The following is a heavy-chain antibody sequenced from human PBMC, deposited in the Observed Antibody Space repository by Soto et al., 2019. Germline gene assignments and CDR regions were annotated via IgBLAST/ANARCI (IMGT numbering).Heavy chain of an antibody. J-gene: IGHJ4*02. Sequence: SETLSLTCVDSNFSISRGYYWGWIRQSPGKGLEWIASIYRSGTTSYNPSLKSRVTISVDPSKNQLPLMLTAVTAADTAVYYCARTHSGSYYSVFNYWGRGSLVTVSS. CDR3: ARTHSGSYYSVFNY. CDR1: NFSISRGYY. V-gene: IGHV4-38-2*01. D-gene: IGHD1-26*01. CDR2: IYRSGTT.